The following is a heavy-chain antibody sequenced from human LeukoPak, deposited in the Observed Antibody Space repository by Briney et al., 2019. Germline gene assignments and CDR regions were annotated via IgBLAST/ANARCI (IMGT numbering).Heavy chain of an antibody. Sequence: PSETLSLTCTVSGGSISSSSYYWGWIRQPPGKGLEWIRSIYYSGSTYYNPSLKSRVTISVDTSKNQFSLKLSSVTAADTAVYYCARQVLVVVVAATLPPFDYWGQGTLVTVSS. D-gene: IGHD2-15*01. V-gene: IGHV4-39*01. J-gene: IGHJ4*02. CDR2: IYYSGST. CDR1: GGSISSSSYY. CDR3: ARQVLVVVVAATLPPFDY.